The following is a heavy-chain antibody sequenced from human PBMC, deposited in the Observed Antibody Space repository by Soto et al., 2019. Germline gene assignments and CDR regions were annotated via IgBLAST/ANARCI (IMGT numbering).Heavy chain of an antibody. J-gene: IGHJ5*02. V-gene: IGHV1-46*01. Sequence: ASVKVSCKASGYIFTNHYIHWVRQAPGQGLEWMGIINPSGGSTNYLQKFQGRITMTRDTSTSTVYMELSSLRSEDTAVYFCARADYYGSSGFYYDRWGQGSLVTVSS. CDR2: INPSGGST. CDR1: GYIFTNHY. D-gene: IGHD3-22*01. CDR3: ARADYYGSSGFYYDR.